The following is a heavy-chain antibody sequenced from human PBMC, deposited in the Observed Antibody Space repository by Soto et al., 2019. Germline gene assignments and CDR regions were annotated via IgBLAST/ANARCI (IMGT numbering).Heavy chain of an antibody. V-gene: IGHV3-30*18. CDR1: GFTFSSYG. J-gene: IGHJ3*02. CDR2: ISYDGSNK. CDR3: AKDSQRRDGYTIGDDAFDI. D-gene: IGHD5-12*01. Sequence: PGGSLRLSCAASGFTFSSYGMHWVRQAPGKGLEWVAVISYDGSNKYYADSVKGRFTISRDNSKNTLYLQMNSLRAEDTAVYYCAKDSQRRDGYTIGDDAFDIWGQGTLVTV.